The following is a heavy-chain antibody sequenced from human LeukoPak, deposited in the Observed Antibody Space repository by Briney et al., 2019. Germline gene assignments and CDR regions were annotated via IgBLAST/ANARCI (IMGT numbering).Heavy chain of an antibody. V-gene: IGHV3-23*01. CDR2: ISGSGGST. J-gene: IGHJ4*02. D-gene: IGHD3-16*01. CDR1: GFTFSSYA. Sequence: PGGSLRLSCAASGFTFSSYAMSWVRQAPGKGLERVSAISGSGGSTYYADSVKGRFTISRDNSKNTLYLQMNSLRVEDTAVYYCARDVGGDLDYWGQGTLVTVSS. CDR3: ARDVGGDLDY.